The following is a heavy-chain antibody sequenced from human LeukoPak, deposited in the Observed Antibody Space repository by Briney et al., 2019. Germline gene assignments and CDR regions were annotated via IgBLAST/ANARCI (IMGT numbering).Heavy chain of an antibody. Sequence: GGSLRLSCAASGFTVSSNYMSWVRQAPGKGLEWVSVIYSGGSTYYADSVKGRFTISRDNSKNTLYLQMNSLRAEDTAVYYCARGKLWSSFDYWGQGTLVTVSS. J-gene: IGHJ4*02. CDR1: GFTVSSNY. CDR3: ARGKLWSSFDY. V-gene: IGHV3-53*01. D-gene: IGHD3-10*01. CDR2: IYSGGST.